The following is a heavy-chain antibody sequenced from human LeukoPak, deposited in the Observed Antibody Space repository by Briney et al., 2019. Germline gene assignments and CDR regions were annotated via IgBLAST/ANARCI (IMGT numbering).Heavy chain of an antibody. V-gene: IGHV4-59*01. J-gene: IGHJ4*02. D-gene: IGHD3-16*02. Sequence: SETLSLTCTVSGGYISGYYWTWIRHPPGKGLEWIANVYYSGTTNIHPSLKSRLIVSLDMSKNKFSLNLTSVTAADTAVYYCARSIYNDQGTFDYWGQGAPVTVSS. CDR3: ARSIYNDQGTFDY. CDR2: VYYSGTT. CDR1: GGYISGYY.